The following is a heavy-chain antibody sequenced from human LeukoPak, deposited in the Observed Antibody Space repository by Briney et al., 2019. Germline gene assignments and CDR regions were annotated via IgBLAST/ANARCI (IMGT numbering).Heavy chain of an antibody. J-gene: IGHJ4*02. CDR1: GCTFSSSA. D-gene: IGHD1-26*01. CDR3: ARTLSGSYRDY. CDR2: IRSKANSYAT. Sequence: GGSLRLSCAASGCTFSSSAMHWVRQASGKGLEWVGRIRSKANSYATAYAASVKGRFTISRDNYKNTLYLQMNSLRAEDTAVYYCARTLSGSYRDYWGQGTLVTVSS. V-gene: IGHV3-73*01.